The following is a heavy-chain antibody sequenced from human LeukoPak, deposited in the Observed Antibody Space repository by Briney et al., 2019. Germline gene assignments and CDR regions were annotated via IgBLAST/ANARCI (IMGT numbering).Heavy chain of an antibody. CDR1: GFTFDDFA. J-gene: IGHJ3*02. V-gene: IGHV3-9*01. D-gene: IGHD5-18*01. Sequence: GRSLRLSCAASGFTFDDFAIHWVRQAAGKGLEWVSGISWSSEDRIYADSVKGRFTISRDNDNNFPYLQMDSLRVEDTALYYCARRGDGYVFDIWGQGTMVTVSS. CDR2: ISWSSEDR. CDR3: ARRGDGYVFDI.